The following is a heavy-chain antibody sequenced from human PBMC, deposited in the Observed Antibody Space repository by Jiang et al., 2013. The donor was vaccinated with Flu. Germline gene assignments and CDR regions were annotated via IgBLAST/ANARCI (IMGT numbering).Heavy chain of an antibody. J-gene: IGHJ4*02. CDR3: AREDFWSGYLNYFDY. Sequence: FTNYGVSWVRQAPGQGLEWMGWISSYNGNTNYAQKLQGRVTMTTDTSTSTAYMELRSLRSDDTAVYYCAREDFWSGYLNYFDYWGQGTLVTVSS. D-gene: IGHD3-3*01. CDR1: FTNYG. V-gene: IGHV1-18*01. CDR2: ISSYNGNT.